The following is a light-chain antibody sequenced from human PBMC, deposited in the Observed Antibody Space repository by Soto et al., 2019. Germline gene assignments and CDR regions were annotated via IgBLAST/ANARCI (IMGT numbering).Light chain of an antibody. V-gene: IGLV3-1*01. CDR3: QAWDSSTAAYV. J-gene: IGLJ1*01. CDR1: KLGDKY. CDR2: QDS. Sequence: SYELTQPPSVSVSPGQTASITCSGDKLGDKYACWYQQKPGQSPVLVIYQDSKRPSGIPERFSGSNSGNTATLTISGTQAMDEADYYCQAWDSSTAAYVFGTGTKLPVL.